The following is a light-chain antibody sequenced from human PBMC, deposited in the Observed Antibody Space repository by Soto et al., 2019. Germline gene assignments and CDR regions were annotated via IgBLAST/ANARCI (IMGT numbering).Light chain of an antibody. CDR3: QSYDSSLNGWV. CDR1: SSNIGAGYN. J-gene: IGLJ3*02. CDR2: DTI. V-gene: IGLV1-40*01. Sequence: QSVLTQPPSVSGAPGQRVTISCTGSSSNIGAGYNVHWYQQLPGTAPTLLIYDTINRPSGVPDRFSGSKSGTSASLAITGLQAEDEADFYCQSYDSSLNGWVFGGGTKVTVL.